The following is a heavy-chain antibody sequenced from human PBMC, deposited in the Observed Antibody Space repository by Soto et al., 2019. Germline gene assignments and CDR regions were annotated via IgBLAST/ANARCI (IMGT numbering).Heavy chain of an antibody. CDR3: ARDYCSGGSCYD. CDR2: ISNDGSST. CDR1: GFTFSSYW. Sequence: EVQLVESGGGLVQPGWSLRLSCAASGFTFSSYWMYWVRQAPGKGLVWVSRISNDGSSTSYADSVKGRFTIARDNAKNTLYLQMNSLRAADTAVYYCARDYCSGGSCYDWGQGTLVTVSS. J-gene: IGHJ4*02. V-gene: IGHV3-74*01. D-gene: IGHD2-15*01.